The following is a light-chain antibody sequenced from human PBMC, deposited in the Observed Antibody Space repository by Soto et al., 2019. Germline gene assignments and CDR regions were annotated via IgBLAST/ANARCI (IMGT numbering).Light chain of an antibody. V-gene: IGKV3-15*01. J-gene: IGKJ1*01. CDR2: GAS. CDR3: QQYNNWPPWT. CDR1: QSVGSN. Sequence: VMSQLPVTVSVYPGERATLSCRASQSVGSNLAWYQQKPGQAPRLLIYGASTRATGIPARFSGSGSGTEFTLTISSLQSEDFAVYYCQQYNNWPPWTFGQGTKVDIK.